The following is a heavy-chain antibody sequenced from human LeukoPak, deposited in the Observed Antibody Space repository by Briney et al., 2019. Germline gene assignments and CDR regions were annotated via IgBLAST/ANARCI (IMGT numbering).Heavy chain of an antibody. V-gene: IGHV1-69*05. CDR3: ARGNLVRAVAGPNFDY. CDR2: IIPIFGTA. J-gene: IGHJ4*02. CDR1: GGTFSSYA. D-gene: IGHD6-19*01. Sequence: SVKVSCKASGGTFSSYAISWVRQAPGQGLEWMGGIIPIFGTANYAQKFQGRVTITTDESTSTAYMELSSLRSGDTAVYYCARGNLVRAVAGPNFDYWGQGTLVTVSS.